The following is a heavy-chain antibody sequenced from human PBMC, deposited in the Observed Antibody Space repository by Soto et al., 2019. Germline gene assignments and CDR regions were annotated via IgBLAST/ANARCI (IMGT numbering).Heavy chain of an antibody. D-gene: IGHD6-13*01. CDR1: GDSVSSNSAA. CDR2: TYYRSKWNN. J-gene: IGHJ4*02. CDR3: ARDGGDSSSWYFDY. Sequence: SQTLSLTCVISGDSVSSNSAAWNWVRQSPSRGLEWLGRTYYRSKWNNDYAVSVKRRITINPDTSKNQFSLQLNSVTPEDTAVYYCARDGGDSSSWYFDYWGQGTLVTVSS. V-gene: IGHV6-1*01.